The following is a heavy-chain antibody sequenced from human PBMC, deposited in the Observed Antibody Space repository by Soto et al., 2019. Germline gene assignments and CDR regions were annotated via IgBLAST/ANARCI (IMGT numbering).Heavy chain of an antibody. CDR3: AKDLPGNWGGGGYYYYYDGMDV. J-gene: IGHJ6*02. V-gene: IGHV3-30*18. Sequence: QVQLVESGGGVVQPGRSLRLSCAASGFTFSSYGMHWVRQAPGKGLEWVAVISYDGSNKYYADSVKGRFTISRDNSKKLWYWKMNSRRAEERVFFYCAKDLPGNWGGGGYYYYYDGMDVWGQGTTVTVPS. D-gene: IGHD7-27*01. CDR1: GFTFSSYG. CDR2: ISYDGSNK.